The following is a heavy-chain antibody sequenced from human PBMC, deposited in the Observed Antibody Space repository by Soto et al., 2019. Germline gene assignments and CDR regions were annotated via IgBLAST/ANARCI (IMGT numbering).Heavy chain of an antibody. CDR1: GYTFTDYG. Sequence: PGESLKISCVGSGYTFTDYGMNWVRQAPGKGLEWVSSISSSGSNTQYADSVKGRFTTSRDNAKASLYLQMNSLRDEDSAVYYCARRFGYWGQGALVTVSS. CDR3: ARRFGY. CDR2: ISSSGSNT. D-gene: IGHD3-10*01. J-gene: IGHJ4*02. V-gene: IGHV3-48*02.